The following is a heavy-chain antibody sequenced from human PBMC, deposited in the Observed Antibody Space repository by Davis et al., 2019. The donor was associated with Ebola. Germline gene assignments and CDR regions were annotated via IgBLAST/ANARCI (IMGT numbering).Heavy chain of an antibody. CDR1: GFTFTSSA. CDR3: ARDRLLWSGEFDP. CDR2: IVVGSGNT. V-gene: IGHV1-58*02. D-gene: IGHD3-10*01. Sequence: SVKVSCKASGFTFTSSAMQWVRQARGQRLEWIGWIVVGSGNTNYAQKFQERVTITRDMSTSTAYMELSSLRSEDTAVYYCARDRLLWSGEFDPWGQGTLVTVSS. J-gene: IGHJ5*02.